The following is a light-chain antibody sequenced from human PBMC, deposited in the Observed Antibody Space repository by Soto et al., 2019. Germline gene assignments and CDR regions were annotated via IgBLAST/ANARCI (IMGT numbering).Light chain of an antibody. CDR3: QSSDSILSGSV. CDR1: SSNSGAGYD. J-gene: IGLJ2*01. CDR2: GNS. V-gene: IGLV1-40*01. Sequence: QSVLTQPPSVSGAPGQRVSISCTGSSSNSGAGYDVHWYQQLPGTAPKLLIYGNSNRPSGVPDRFSGSKSGTSASLAITGLHAEDEADYYCQSSDSILSGSVFGGGTQLTVL.